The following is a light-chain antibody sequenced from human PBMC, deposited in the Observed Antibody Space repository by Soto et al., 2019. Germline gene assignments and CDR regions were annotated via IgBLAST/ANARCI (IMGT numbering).Light chain of an antibody. Sequence: DTQMSHGRSSLSGSVGDIICITCRASQTVSTYLNWYQQKPGKAPTLLISATSTLQSGVPSRFSGSGSGTDFTLTISSLQPEDFATYYCQQSYSTPLTFGGGTKVDI. CDR1: QTVSTY. J-gene: IGKJ4*01. CDR3: QQSYSTPLT. CDR2: ATS. V-gene: IGKV1-39*01.